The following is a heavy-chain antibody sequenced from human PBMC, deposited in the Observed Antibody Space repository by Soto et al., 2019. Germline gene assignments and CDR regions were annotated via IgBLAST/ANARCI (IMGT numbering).Heavy chain of an antibody. J-gene: IGHJ6*03. CDR1: GFTFSSYS. CDR2: IRYDGSNK. Sequence: HPGGSLRLSCAASGFTFSSYSMNWVRQDPGKGLEWVAFIRYDGSNKYYADSVKGRFTISRDNSKNTLYLQMNSLRAEDTAVYYCARDGTVTTPQLNYYYYYYMDVWGKGTTVTVSS. CDR3: ARDGTVTTPQLNYYYYYYMDV. D-gene: IGHD4-4*01. V-gene: IGHV3-33*08.